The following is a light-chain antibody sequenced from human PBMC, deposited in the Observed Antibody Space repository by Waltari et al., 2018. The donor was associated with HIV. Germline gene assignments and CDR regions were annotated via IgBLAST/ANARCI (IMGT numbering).Light chain of an antibody. V-gene: IGLV2-23*02. CDR3: LTYVSKTSTWQ. CDR2: DVS. Sequence: QSALTQPASVSGNPGQSVTITCTGTDIDIGNYNLVSWFQQHPGKAPKLRIYDVSKRPSGVSMLFSGSKSGYFSSLTISGLLTEDESSYYCLTYVSKTSTWQFGGGTYLTV. J-gene: IGLJ3*02. CDR1: DIDIGNYNL.